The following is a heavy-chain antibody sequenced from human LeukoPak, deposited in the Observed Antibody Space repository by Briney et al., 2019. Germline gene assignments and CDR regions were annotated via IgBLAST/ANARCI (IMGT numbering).Heavy chain of an antibody. CDR3: ARPKSSSVDTAMVFLSY. D-gene: IGHD5-18*01. CDR2: IIPIFGTA. V-gene: IGHV1-69*13. CDR1: GGTFSSYA. Sequence: ASVKVSCKASGGTFSSYAISWVRQAPGQGLEWMGGIIPIFGTANYAQKFQGRVTITADESTSTAYMELSSLRSEDTAVYYCARPKSSSVDTAMVFLSYWGQGTLVTVSS. J-gene: IGHJ4*02.